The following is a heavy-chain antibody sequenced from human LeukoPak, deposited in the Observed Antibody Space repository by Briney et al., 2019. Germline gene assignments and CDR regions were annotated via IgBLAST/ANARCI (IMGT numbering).Heavy chain of an antibody. V-gene: IGHV3-30*04. CDR1: GFTFSSYA. CDR2: ISYDGSNK. D-gene: IGHD6-19*01. J-gene: IGHJ4*02. Sequence: PGRSLRLSCAASGFTFSSYAMHWVRQAPGKGLEWVAVISYDGSNKYYADSVKGRFTISRDNSKSTLYLQMNSLRAEDTAVYYCARDRAIAVAGNFDYWGQGTLVTVSS. CDR3: ARDRAIAVAGNFDY.